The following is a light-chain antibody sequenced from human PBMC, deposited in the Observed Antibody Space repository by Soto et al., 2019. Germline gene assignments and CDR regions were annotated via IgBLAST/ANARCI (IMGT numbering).Light chain of an antibody. V-gene: IGLV2-14*01. CDR2: DVS. J-gene: IGLJ1*01. CDR3: SSFTSSGTYV. Sequence: QSVLTQPASVSGSPGQSITISCTGTSSDVGGYNYVSWFQQYPGKAPKLIIYDVSNRPSGVSNRFSGSKSGNTASLTISGLQAEDEADYYCSSFTSSGTYVFGSGTKVT. CDR1: SSDVGGYNY.